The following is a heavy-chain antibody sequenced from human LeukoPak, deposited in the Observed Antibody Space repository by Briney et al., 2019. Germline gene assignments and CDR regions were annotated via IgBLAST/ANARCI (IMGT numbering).Heavy chain of an antibody. J-gene: IGHJ4*02. V-gene: IGHV1-46*01. D-gene: IGHD5-12*01. CDR1: GYAFTSYY. CDR2: INPSGGST. Sequence: GASVKVSCKASGYAFTSYYMHWVRQAPGQGLEWMGIINPSGGSTSYAQKFQGRVTMTRDTSTSTVYMELSSLRSGDTAVYYCARVGKRGYSGYDRSGPFDYWGQGTLVTVSS. CDR3: ARVGKRGYSGYDRSGPFDY.